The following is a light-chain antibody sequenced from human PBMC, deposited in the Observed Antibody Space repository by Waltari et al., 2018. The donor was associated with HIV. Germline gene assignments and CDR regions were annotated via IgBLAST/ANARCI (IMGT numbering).Light chain of an antibody. V-gene: IGLV2-14*01. CDR1: SSNVGDYNY. CDR2: EVS. Sequence: QSALTQPASVSGSPGQSITISCTGTSSNVGDYNYVSWYQQHPGKAPQLIIYEVSNRPSGVSNRFSCSKSGNTASLTISGLQAEDEAYYYCGSYITNTNVLFGGGTRLTVL. J-gene: IGLJ2*01. CDR3: GSYITNTNVL.